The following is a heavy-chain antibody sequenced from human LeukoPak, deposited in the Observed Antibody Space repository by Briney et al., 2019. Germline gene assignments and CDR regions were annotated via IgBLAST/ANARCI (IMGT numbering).Heavy chain of an antibody. CDR1: GFTFSSYS. Sequence: GESLRLSCAASGFTFSSYSMNWVRQAPGKGLEWVGRIKSKTDGGTTDYAAPVKGRFTISRDDSKNTLYLQMNCLKTEDTAVYYCTTDIVVVPAAILYGMDVWGQGTTVTVSS. D-gene: IGHD2-2*01. V-gene: IGHV3-15*01. J-gene: IGHJ6*02. CDR2: IKSKTDGGTT. CDR3: TTDIVVVPAAILYGMDV.